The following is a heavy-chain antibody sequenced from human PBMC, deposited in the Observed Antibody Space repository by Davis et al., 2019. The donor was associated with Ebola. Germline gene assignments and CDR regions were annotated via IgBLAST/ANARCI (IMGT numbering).Heavy chain of an antibody. D-gene: IGHD6-19*01. Sequence: PGGSLRLSCAASGFTFSTYWMHWVRQAPGKGLEWVANIKQDGSEKYYVDSVKGRFTISRDNAKNSLYLQMNSLRAEDTAVYYCARSIAVAGTGRNWFDPWGQGTLVTVSS. J-gene: IGHJ5*02. CDR3: ARSIAVAGTGRNWFDP. V-gene: IGHV3-7*01. CDR2: IKQDGSEK. CDR1: GFTFSTYW.